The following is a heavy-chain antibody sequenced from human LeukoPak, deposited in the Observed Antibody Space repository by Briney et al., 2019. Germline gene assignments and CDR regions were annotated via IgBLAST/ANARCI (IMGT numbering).Heavy chain of an antibody. D-gene: IGHD1-26*01. J-gene: IGHJ4*02. Sequence: ASVKVSCKASGYIFTGYYMHWERQAPGQGLEWMGRINPNSGGTNYAQKFQGRVTMTRDTSISTACMELSRLRSDDTAVYYCARVDVGFDYWGQGTLVTVSS. CDR1: GYIFTGYY. CDR3: ARVDVGFDY. V-gene: IGHV1-2*02. CDR2: INPNSGGT.